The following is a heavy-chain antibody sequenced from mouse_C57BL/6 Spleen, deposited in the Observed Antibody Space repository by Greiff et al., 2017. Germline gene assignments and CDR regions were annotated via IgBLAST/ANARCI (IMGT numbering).Heavy chain of an antibody. CDR3: GKTDLYFDY. J-gene: IGHJ2*01. Sequence: VQRVESGAELARPGASVTLSCKASGYTFTNYGISWVKQTTVQGLEWIGEIYPKSGNTSYNEKFKGKAILTAAKSSSTAYMELRSLTSEDSAVYCCGKTDLYFDYWGQGTTLTVSS. CDR2: IYPKSGNT. CDR1: GYTFTNYG. V-gene: IGHV1-81*01.